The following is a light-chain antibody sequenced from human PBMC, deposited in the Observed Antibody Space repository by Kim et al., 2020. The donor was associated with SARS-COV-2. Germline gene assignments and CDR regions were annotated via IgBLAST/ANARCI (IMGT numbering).Light chain of an antibody. J-gene: IGLJ2*01. CDR1: NSDVGRYNL. V-gene: IGLV2-23*02. CDR3: CSYAGTNSLDVV. CDR2: EVT. Sequence: SITISCTGTNSDVGRYNLVSWYQPHPGKAPKLMIFEVTKRPSGISDRVSGSKSGNTASLTISGLQAEDEADYYCCSYAGTNSLDVVFGGGTQLTVL.